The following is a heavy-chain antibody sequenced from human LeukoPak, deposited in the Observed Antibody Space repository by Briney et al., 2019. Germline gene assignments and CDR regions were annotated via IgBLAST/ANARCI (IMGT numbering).Heavy chain of an antibody. D-gene: IGHD2-21*01. V-gene: IGHV1-8*01. Sequence: ASVKVSCKASGYTFTSYDINWVRQATGQGLEWMGWMNPNSGNTGYAQKFQGRVTMTRNTSISTAYMELSSLRSEDTAVYYCARGGPPSAICGGDCYRDRYYYYMDVWGKGTTVTVSS. CDR2: MNPNSGNT. CDR3: ARGGPPSAICGGDCYRDRYYYYMDV. J-gene: IGHJ6*03. CDR1: GYTFTSYD.